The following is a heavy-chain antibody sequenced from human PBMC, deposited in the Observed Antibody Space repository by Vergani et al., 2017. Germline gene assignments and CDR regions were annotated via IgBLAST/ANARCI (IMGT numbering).Heavy chain of an antibody. J-gene: IGHJ3*02. Sequence: VQLVESGGGLVQPGRSLRLSCAASGFTFDDYAMHWVRQAPGKGLEWVSGISWNSGSIGYADSVKGRFTISRDNAKNSLYLQMNSLRAEDTALYYCAKDTPAAGRAFDIWGQGTMVTVSS. CDR1: GFTFDDYA. CDR2: ISWNSGSI. CDR3: AKDTPAAGRAFDI. D-gene: IGHD6-25*01. V-gene: IGHV3-9*01.